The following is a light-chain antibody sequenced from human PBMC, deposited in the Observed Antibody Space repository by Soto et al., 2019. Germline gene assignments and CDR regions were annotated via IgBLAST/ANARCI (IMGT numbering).Light chain of an antibody. CDR3: QHVNYYRYT. J-gene: IGKJ2*01. Sequence: DIQLTQSPSFLSASVGDRVTITCRASQAISSSLAWYQHNPGKAPKLLIYAASTLQNGVPSSFSGSGSWTEFTLTISSLQPEDFAPYDCQHVNYYRYTFGHGTKVEIK. V-gene: IGKV1-9*01. CDR1: QAISSS. CDR2: AAS.